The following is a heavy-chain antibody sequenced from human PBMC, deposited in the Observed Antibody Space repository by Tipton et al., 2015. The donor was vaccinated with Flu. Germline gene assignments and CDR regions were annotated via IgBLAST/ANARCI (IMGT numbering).Heavy chain of an antibody. D-gene: IGHD4-17*01. J-gene: IGHJ4*02. CDR1: GGSISSGSYY. Sequence: TLSLTCTASGGSISSGSYYWSWIRQPAGKGLEWIGRIYTSGSTNYNPSLKSRVTISVDTSKNQFSLKPSSVTAADTAVYYCASRLNGDVDYWGQGTLVTVSS. CDR3: ASRLNGDVDY. V-gene: IGHV4-61*02. CDR2: IYTSGST.